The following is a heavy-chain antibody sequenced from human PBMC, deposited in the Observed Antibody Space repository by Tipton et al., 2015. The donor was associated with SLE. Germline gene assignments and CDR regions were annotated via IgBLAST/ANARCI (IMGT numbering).Heavy chain of an antibody. CDR2: IYYSGST. Sequence: TLSLTCAVNGESSSGYYWSWIRQSPGKGLEWIGSIYYSGSTYYNPSLKSRVTISVDTSKNQFSLKLSSVTAADTAVYYCARGLTQSPDYWGQGTLVTVSS. CDR3: ARGLTQSPDY. D-gene: IGHD2-15*01. CDR1: GESSSGYY. V-gene: IGHV4-34*01. J-gene: IGHJ4*02.